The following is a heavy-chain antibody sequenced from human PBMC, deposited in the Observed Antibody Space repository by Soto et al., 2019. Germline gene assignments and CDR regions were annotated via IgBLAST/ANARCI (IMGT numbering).Heavy chain of an antibody. CDR3: ARGPSCSGGSCYSAYYYYGMDV. V-gene: IGHV1-69*01. CDR1: GGTFSSYA. CDR2: IIPIFGTA. J-gene: IGHJ6*02. D-gene: IGHD2-15*01. Sequence: QVQLVQSGAEVKKPGSSVKVSCKASGGTFSSYAISWVRQAPGQGLEWMGGIIPIFGTANYAQKFQGRVTITADESTSTAYMELRSLRSEDTAVYYCARGPSCSGGSCYSAYYYYGMDVWGQGTTVTVSS.